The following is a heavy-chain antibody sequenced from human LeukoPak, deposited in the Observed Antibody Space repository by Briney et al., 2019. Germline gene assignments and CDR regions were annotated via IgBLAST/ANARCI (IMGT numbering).Heavy chain of an antibody. D-gene: IGHD1-1*01. V-gene: IGHV3-48*01. J-gene: IGHJ4*02. Sequence: GGSLRLSCAASGFPFSSYSMNWVRQAPGKGLEWVSYISASGSNIYYLDAVKGRFTMSRDNAMNSLFLQMNRPGVEDTAIYYCVRVKGTYFDFWGQGTLVTVSS. CDR2: ISASGSNI. CDR1: GFPFSSYS. CDR3: VRVKGTYFDF.